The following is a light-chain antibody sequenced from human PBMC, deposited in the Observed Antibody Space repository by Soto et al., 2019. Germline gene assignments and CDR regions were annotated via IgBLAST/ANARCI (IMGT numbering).Light chain of an antibody. Sequence: DIQMTQSPSILSASVGYRFTITCRASQRIDTWLAWYQQKPGTAPKLLIYKATILQSGVPSRFSGSGSGTEFTLAISSLEPDDFATYYCQQYETFSPWTFGQGTTVDIK. CDR1: QRIDTW. CDR2: KAT. J-gene: IGKJ1*01. V-gene: IGKV1-5*03. CDR3: QQYETFSPWT.